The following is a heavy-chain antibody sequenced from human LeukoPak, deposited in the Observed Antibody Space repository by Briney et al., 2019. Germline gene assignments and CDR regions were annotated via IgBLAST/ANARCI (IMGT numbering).Heavy chain of an antibody. CDR1: GGSISSYY. V-gene: IGHV4-59*12. J-gene: IGHJ4*02. D-gene: IGHD1-26*01. CDR2: IYYSGST. Sequence: PSETLSLTCTVSGGSISSYYWSWIRQPPGKGLEWIGYIYYSGSTNYNPSLKSRVTISVDTSKNQFSLKLSSVTAADTAVYYCARGLVGAYYFDYWGQGTLVTVSS. CDR3: ARGLVGAYYFDY.